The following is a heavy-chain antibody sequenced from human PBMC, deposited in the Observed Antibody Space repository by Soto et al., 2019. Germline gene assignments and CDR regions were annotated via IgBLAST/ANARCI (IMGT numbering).Heavy chain of an antibody. CDR1: GVSFSSDG. CDR3: AKDRGSDLYHWFDP. Sequence: GGSLGLSCAASGVSFSSDGMSWVGQGPGKEREWVSVISDGGGSTFYADSVKGRFTISRDNSKNTLYLQMNGLRADDTAVYYCAKDRGSDLYHWFDPWGQGSLVTVSS. V-gene: IGHV3-23*01. D-gene: IGHD2-8*01. CDR2: ISDGGGST. J-gene: IGHJ5*02.